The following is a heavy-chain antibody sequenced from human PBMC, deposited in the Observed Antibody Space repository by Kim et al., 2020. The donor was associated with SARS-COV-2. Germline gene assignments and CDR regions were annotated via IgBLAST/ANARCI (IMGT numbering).Heavy chain of an antibody. J-gene: IGHJ4*02. CDR3: ASYDSSGVSGCFDY. V-gene: IGHV4-59*01. D-gene: IGHD3-22*01. Sequence: TPAHKSRVTISVDTSKIQFSLRLSSVTAADTAVYYCASYDSSGVSGCFDYWGQGTLVTVSS.